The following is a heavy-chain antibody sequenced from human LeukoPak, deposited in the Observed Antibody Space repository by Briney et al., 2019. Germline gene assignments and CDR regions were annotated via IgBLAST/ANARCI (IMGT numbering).Heavy chain of an antibody. Sequence: GSLRISCVASGFEFSIHDMSWGRQAPGKGPERVSSISGRGTDTYYRDSVKGRFTISRDTSKNTLYMQMNNLRVEDTALYYCVKGFHFDWWGQGTLVTVSS. CDR2: ISGRGTDT. J-gene: IGHJ4*02. V-gene: IGHV3-23*01. CDR1: GFEFSIHD. CDR3: VKGFHFDW.